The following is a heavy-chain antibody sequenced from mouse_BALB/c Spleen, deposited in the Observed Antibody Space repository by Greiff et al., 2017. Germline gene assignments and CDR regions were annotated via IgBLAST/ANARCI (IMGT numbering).Heavy chain of an antibody. CDR1: GYTFTDYA. V-gene: IGHV1S137*01. CDR3: ARGDYGYDY. Sequence: QVQLQQSGAELVRPGVSVKISCKGSGYTFTDYAMHWVKQSHAKSLEWIGVISTYYGDASYNQKFKGKATMTVDKSSSTAYMELARLTSEDSAIYYCARGDYGYDYWGQGTTLTVSS. J-gene: IGHJ2*01. D-gene: IGHD1-2*01. CDR2: ISTYYGDA.